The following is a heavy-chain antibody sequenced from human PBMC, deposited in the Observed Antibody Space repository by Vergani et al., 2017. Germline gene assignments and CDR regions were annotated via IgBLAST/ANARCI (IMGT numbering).Heavy chain of an antibody. CDR1: GGSISSYY. D-gene: IGHD3-3*01. CDR2: IYTSGST. J-gene: IGHJ4*02. V-gene: IGHV4-4*09. CDR3: ARADPREIFFDY. Sequence: QVQLQESGPGLVKPSETLSLTCTVSGGSISSYYWSWIRQPPGKGLEWIGYIYTSGSTNYNPSLKSRVTISVDTSKNQFSLKLSSVTAADTAVYYCARADPREIFFDYWGQGTLVTVSS.